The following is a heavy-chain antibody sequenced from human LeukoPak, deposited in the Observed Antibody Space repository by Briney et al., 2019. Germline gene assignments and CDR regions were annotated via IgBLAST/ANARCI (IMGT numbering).Heavy chain of an antibody. D-gene: IGHD6-13*01. Sequence: AGGSLRLSCAASGFTFSSYEMNWVRQAPGKGLEWVSYISSSGSTIYYADSVKGRFTISRDNAKNSLYLQMSSLRAEDTAVYYCAREKSTRYSSSWYDWVVRLEEYFQHWGQGTLVTVSS. J-gene: IGHJ1*01. V-gene: IGHV3-48*03. CDR1: GFTFSSYE. CDR3: AREKSTRYSSSWYDWVVRLEEYFQH. CDR2: ISSSGSTI.